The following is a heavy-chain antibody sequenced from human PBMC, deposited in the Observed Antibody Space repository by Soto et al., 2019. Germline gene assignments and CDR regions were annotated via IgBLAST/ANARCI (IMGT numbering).Heavy chain of an antibody. CDR2: IIPVFHRP. Sequence: QMQLVQSGTEVKKPGSSVRVSCKASGGTFSGNAITWVRQAPGQGLEWMGGIIPVFHRPKNAQKFQDRLTITADASTTTAYMELSSLRPEDTALYYCARDESSGGYWGPLDYWGQGTLVAVSS. J-gene: IGHJ4*02. CDR1: GGTFSGNA. V-gene: IGHV1-69*01. CDR3: ARDESSGGYWGPLDY. D-gene: IGHD1-26*01.